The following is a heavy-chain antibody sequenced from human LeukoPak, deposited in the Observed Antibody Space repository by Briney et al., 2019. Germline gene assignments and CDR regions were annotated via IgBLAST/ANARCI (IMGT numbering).Heavy chain of an antibody. D-gene: IGHD1-26*01. CDR2: VPYDGSNK. CDR3: ATIGDRRSGELYRIDY. CDR1: GFTFSNYA. Sequence: GGSLRLSCAASGFTFSNYAMHWVRQAPGKGLEWVAVVPYDGSNKYYADSVKGRFTIPRDNSKNTLYLQMNSLRAEDAAVYYCATIGDRRSGELYRIDYWGQGTLVTVSS. V-gene: IGHV3-30-3*01. J-gene: IGHJ4*02.